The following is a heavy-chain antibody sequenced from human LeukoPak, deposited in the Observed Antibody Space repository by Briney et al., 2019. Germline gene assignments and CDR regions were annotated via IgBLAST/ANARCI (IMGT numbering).Heavy chain of an antibody. CDR3: GRGPGSGIREKYNGFDP. Sequence: ASVKVSCKASGYTFTSYYMHWVPQAPGQGLEWMGIINPSGGSTSYAQKFQERVTMTRGTSTSTVYMELSSLRSEDTAVYYCGRGPGSGIREKYNGFDPWGQGTLVTVSS. CDR1: GYTFTSYY. D-gene: IGHD3-10*01. V-gene: IGHV1-46*01. J-gene: IGHJ5*02. CDR2: INPSGGST.